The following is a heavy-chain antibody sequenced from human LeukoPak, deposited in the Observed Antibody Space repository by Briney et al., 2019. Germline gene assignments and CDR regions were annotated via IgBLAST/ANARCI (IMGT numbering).Heavy chain of an antibody. Sequence: ASVKVSCKASGYTLTTYYMHWVRQAPGKGLEWVGIIIPSDGYTKYAQKFQGRVTVTRDTSASTVYMQLSSLRSDDTAIYYCARSRYVGNQLDYWGQGTLITVSS. V-gene: IGHV1-46*01. CDR1: GYTLTTYY. CDR2: IIPSDGYT. D-gene: IGHD3-9*01. CDR3: ARSRYVGNQLDY. J-gene: IGHJ4*02.